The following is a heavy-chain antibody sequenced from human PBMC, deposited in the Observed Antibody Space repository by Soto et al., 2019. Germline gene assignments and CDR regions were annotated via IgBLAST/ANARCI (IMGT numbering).Heavy chain of an antibody. D-gene: IGHD3-22*01. CDR3: ARDXMIVVVITTSYYYGMDV. CDR1: GYTFTSYG. J-gene: IGHJ6*02. Sequence: ASVKVSCKASGYTFTSYGISWVRQAPGQGLEWMGWISAYNGNTNYAQKLQGRVTMTTDTSTSTAYMELRSLRSDDTAVYYCARDXMIVVVITTSYYYGMDVWGQGTTVTVSS. CDR2: ISAYNGNT. V-gene: IGHV1-18*04.